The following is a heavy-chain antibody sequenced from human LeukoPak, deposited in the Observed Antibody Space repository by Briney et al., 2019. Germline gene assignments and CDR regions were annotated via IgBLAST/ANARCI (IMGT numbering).Heavy chain of an antibody. CDR1: GGTSSSYA. V-gene: IGHV1-69*06. CDR3: ARGYCSSTSCYAFDI. CDR2: IIPIFGTA. Sequence: ASVKVSCKASGGTSSSYAISWVRQAPGQGLEWMGGIIPIFGTANCAQKFQGRVTITADKSTSTAYMELSSLRSEDTAVYYCARGYCSSTSCYAFDIWGQGTMVTVSS. D-gene: IGHD2-2*01. J-gene: IGHJ3*02.